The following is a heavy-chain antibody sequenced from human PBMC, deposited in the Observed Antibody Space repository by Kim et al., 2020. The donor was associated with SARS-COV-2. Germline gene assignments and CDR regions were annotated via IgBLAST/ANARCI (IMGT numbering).Heavy chain of an antibody. D-gene: IGHD2-2*01. CDR1: GDFISYYY. Sequence: AETLSLTCTVSGDFISYYYCSWIRQLPGKGLEWLGYIYHGESTDYNPSLKSRVSISCDTSKNQFSLDLTSVTDADTAVAYCSRSEGRGSCHKLDSWG. V-gene: IGHV4-59*01. CDR2: IYHGEST. J-gene: IGHJ5*01. CDR3: SRSEGRGSCHKLDS.